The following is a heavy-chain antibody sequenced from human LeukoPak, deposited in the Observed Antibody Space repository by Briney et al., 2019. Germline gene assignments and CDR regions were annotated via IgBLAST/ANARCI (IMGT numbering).Heavy chain of an antibody. J-gene: IGHJ6*03. CDR3: ASKKSIAARRGYYYYYMDV. CDR2: IIPIFGTA. Sequence: GASVKVSCKASGYTFTSYGISWVRQAPGQGLEWMGGIIPIFGTANYAQKFQGRVTITTDESTSTAYMELSSLRSEDTAVYYCASKKSIAARRGYYYYYMDVWGKGTTVTVSS. D-gene: IGHD6-6*01. CDR1: GYTFTSYG. V-gene: IGHV1-69*05.